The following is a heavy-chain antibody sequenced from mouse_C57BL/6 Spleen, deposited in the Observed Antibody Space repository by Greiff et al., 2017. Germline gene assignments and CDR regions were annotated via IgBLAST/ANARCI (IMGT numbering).Heavy chain of an antibody. CDR2: IYPRSGNT. CDR3: ARAGYDYDGAY. CDR1: GYTFTSYG. D-gene: IGHD2-4*01. V-gene: IGHV1-81*01. J-gene: IGHJ3*01. Sequence: LQESGAELARPGASVKLSCKASGYTFTSYGISWVKQRTGQGLEWIGEIYPRSGNTYYNEKFKGKATLTADKSSSTAYMELRSLTSEDSAVYFCARAGYDYDGAYWGQGTLVTVSA.